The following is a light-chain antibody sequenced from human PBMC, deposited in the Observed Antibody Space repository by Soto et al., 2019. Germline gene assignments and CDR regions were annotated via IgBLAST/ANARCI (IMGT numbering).Light chain of an antibody. CDR3: QQFNSYPIT. CDR2: AAS. V-gene: IGKV1-9*01. CDR1: QGIRSY. J-gene: IGKJ5*01. Sequence: DIQLTQSPSFLSASVGDRVTITCRASQGIRSYLAWYQQKPGKAPKLLIYAASTLQSGVPSRFSGSISGTEFTLPISSLQPEDFAIYYCQQFNSYPITFGQGTRLEIK.